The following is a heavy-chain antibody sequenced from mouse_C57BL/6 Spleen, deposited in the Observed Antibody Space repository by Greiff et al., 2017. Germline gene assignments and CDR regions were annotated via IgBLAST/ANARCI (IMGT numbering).Heavy chain of an antibody. CDR3: ARRGRLLGAWFAY. V-gene: IGHV1-47*01. J-gene: IGHJ3*01. CDR1: GYTFTTYP. CDR2: FHPYNDDT. Sequence: QVHVKQSGAELVKPGASVKMSCKASGYTFTTYPIEWMKQNHGKSLEWIGNFHPYNDDTKYNEKFKGKATLTVEKSSSTVYLELSRLTSDDSAVYYCARRGRLLGAWFAYWGQGTLVTVSA. D-gene: IGHD2-3*01.